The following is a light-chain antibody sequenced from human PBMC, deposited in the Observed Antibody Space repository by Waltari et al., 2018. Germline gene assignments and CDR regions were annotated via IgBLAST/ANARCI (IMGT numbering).Light chain of an antibody. CDR2: AAS. J-gene: IGKJ1*01. Sequence: EIVLTQSPGTLSVSPGERATLSCRASENISKYLTWYQQKPGQAPRLLIYAASTMATGIPDRFSGSGFGTDFSLTISSLEPEDFAVYYCQHYVRLPVTFGQGTKVEIK. V-gene: IGKV3-20*01. CDR1: ENISKY. CDR3: QHYVRLPVT.